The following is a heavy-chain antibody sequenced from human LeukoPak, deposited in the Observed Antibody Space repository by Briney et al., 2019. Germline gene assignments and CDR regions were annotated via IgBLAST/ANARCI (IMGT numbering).Heavy chain of an antibody. J-gene: IGHJ4*02. D-gene: IGHD6-13*01. CDR2: INPNSGGT. V-gene: IGHV1-2*02. CDR1: GGALSPYT. CDR3: ARDTGYSSSWYVDY. Sequence: ASVKVSCKTSGGALSPYTISWVRQAPGQGLEWMGWINPNSGGTNYAQKFQGRVTMTRDTSISTAYMELSRLRSDDTAVYYCARDTGYSSSWYVDYWGQGTLVTVSS.